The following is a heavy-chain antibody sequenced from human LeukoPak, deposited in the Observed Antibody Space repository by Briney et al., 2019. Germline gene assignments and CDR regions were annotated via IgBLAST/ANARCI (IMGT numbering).Heavy chain of an antibody. V-gene: IGHV4-59*01. J-gene: IGHJ4*02. D-gene: IGHD2-8*02. CDR3: ASGRVLIDY. CDR1: GGSISSYH. Sequence: SETLSLTCTVSGGSISSYHWSWIRQPPGKGLEWIGYIYYSGSTNYNPSLKSRVTISVDTSKNQFSLKLSSVTAADTAVYYCASGRVLIDYWGQGTLVTVSS. CDR2: IYYSGST.